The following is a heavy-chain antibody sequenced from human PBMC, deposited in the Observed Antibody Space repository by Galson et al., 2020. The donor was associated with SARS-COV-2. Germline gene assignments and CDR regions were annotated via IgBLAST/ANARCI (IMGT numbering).Heavy chain of an antibody. V-gene: IGHV4-61*01. CDR3: AGETYDSSVYYYDY. J-gene: IGHJ4*02. CDR1: GGSVSSDRYY. Sequence: SETLSLTCTVSGGSVSSDRYYWSWIRQPPGKGLEWIGYVSYGGGSSYNPSLKSRVTISVDTSKNQFSLKVSSVTAADTALYYCAGETYDSSVYYYDYWGQGTLVTVSS. D-gene: IGHD3-22*01. CDR2: VSYGGGS.